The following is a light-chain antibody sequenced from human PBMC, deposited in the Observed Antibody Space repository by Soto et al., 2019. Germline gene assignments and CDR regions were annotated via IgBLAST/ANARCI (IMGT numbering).Light chain of an antibody. J-gene: IGKJ1*01. CDR3: QQYGRSPPWT. CDR1: QSVSSSY. Sequence: EIVLTQSPGTLSLSPGERATLSCRASQSVSSSYLAWFQQKPGQAPRLLIYGASTRATGIPDRFSGSGSGTDFTLTISRLEPEDFAVYYCQQYGRSPPWTFGQGTKVDIK. CDR2: GAS. V-gene: IGKV3-20*01.